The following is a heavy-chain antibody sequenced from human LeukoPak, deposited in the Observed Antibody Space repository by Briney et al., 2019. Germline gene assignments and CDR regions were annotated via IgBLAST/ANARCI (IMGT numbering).Heavy chain of an antibody. CDR2: ISCSGSTI. J-gene: IGHJ4*02. V-gene: IGHV3-11*01. Sequence: GGSLRLSCAASGFTFSDYYMSWIRQAPGKGLEWVSYISCSGSTIYYADSVKGRFTISRDNAKNSLYLQMNSLRSQDTAVYYCARVHPNWGSPYFDYWGQGTLVTVSS. CDR1: GFTFSDYY. CDR3: ARVHPNWGSPYFDY. D-gene: IGHD7-27*01.